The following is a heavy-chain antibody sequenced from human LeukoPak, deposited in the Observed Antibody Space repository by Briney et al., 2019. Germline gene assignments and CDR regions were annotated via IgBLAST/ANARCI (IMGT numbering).Heavy chain of an antibody. D-gene: IGHD6-19*01. J-gene: IGHJ4*02. V-gene: IGHV3-23*01. CDR2: IGGSGGST. CDR1: GFTFSSYA. Sequence: GGSLRLSCAASGFTFSSYAMSWVRQAPGKGLEWVSGIGGSGGSTYYEDSVKGRFTISRDNSKNTLYLQINSLRAEDTAVYYCAKDSGIAVAGNDGFDYWGQGTLVTVSS. CDR3: AKDSGIAVAGNDGFDY.